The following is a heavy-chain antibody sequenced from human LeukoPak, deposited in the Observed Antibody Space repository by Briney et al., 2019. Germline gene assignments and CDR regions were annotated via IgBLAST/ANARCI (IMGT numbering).Heavy chain of an antibody. D-gene: IGHD1-14*01. V-gene: IGHV3-7*01. Sequence: GGSLRPSCAASGFTFSSYWMSWVRQAPGKGLEWVANIKQDGSEKYYVDSVKGRFTISRDNAKNSLYLQMNSLRAEDTAVYYCARNETVKGDAFDIWGQGTMVTVSS. CDR3: ARNETVKGDAFDI. CDR2: IKQDGSEK. CDR1: GFTFSSYW. J-gene: IGHJ3*02.